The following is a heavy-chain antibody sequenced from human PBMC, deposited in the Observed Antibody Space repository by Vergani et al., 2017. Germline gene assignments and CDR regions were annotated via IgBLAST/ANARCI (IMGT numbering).Heavy chain of an antibody. CDR2: ISYDGSNK. Sequence: VQLVESGGGLVQPGGSLRLSCAASGFTFSSYGMHWVRQAPGKGLEWVSVISYDGSNKYYADSVKGRFTISRDNSKNTLYLQMNSLRAEDTAVYYCARADRGYCSGGSCYRIDYWGQGTLVTVSS. V-gene: IGHV3-30*03. D-gene: IGHD2-15*01. CDR3: ARADRGYCSGGSCYRIDY. CDR1: GFTFSSYG. J-gene: IGHJ4*02.